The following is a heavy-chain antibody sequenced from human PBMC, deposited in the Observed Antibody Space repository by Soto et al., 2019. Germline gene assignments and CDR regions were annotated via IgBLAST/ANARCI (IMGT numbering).Heavy chain of an antibody. CDR1: GDSLSGYH. J-gene: IGHJ4*02. D-gene: IGHD6-13*01. V-gene: IGHV4-59*01. CDR3: ARGGSSNWYYFDY. Sequence: SETLSLTCTVSGDSLSGYHWNWLRQSPGKGLEWIGYIYYSGSTHYNPSLKSRVTMSVDTSKNQFSLRLTSVTAADTAVYYCARGGSSNWYYFDYRGQGALVTVSS. CDR2: IYYSGST.